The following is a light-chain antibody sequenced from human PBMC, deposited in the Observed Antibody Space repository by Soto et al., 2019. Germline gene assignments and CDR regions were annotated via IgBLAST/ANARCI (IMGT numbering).Light chain of an antibody. CDR3: QQYYIYPWP. J-gene: IGKJ2*01. CDR1: QSVSSNY. V-gene: IGKV3-20*01. Sequence: GAVSLYKGERATLSCRASQSVSSNYLAWYQQKPGQAPRLLIYGASSRATGIPDRFSGSGSGTEFTLTISSLQPDDFATYYCQQYYIYPWPFG. CDR2: GAS.